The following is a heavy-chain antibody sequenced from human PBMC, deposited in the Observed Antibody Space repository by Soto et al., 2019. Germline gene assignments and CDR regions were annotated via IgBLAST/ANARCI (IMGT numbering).Heavy chain of an antibody. V-gene: IGHV5-51*01. CDR2: IYPGDSDT. CDR3: ARLPGTDILTGYSAY. CDR1: GYSFTSYW. D-gene: IGHD3-9*01. J-gene: IGHJ4*02. Sequence: GESLKISCKGSGYSFTSYWIGWVRQMPGKGLEWMGIIYPGDSDTRYSPSFQGQVTISADKSISTAYLQWSSLKASDTAMYYCARLPGTDILTGYSAYWGQGTLVTVSS.